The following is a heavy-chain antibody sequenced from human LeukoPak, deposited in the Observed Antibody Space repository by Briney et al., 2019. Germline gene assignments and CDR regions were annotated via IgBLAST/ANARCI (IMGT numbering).Heavy chain of an antibody. D-gene: IGHD2-2*01. J-gene: IGHJ3*02. CDR2: ISSSGSTI. V-gene: IGHV3-48*03. CDR1: GYTFSSYE. CDR3: ARDWLGYCSSTSCPESSAFDI. Sequence: SCKASGYTFSSYEMNWVRQAPGKGLEWVSYISSSGSTIYYADSVKGRFTISRDNAKNSLYLQMNSLRAEDTAVYYCARDWLGYCSSTSCPESSAFDIWGQGTMVTVSS.